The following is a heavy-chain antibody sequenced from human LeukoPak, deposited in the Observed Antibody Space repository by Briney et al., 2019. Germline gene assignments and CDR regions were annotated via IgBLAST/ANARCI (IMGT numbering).Heavy chain of an antibody. CDR3: ARERWDPYYFDY. Sequence: PSETLSLTCTVSGGSISSYYWSWIRQPPGKGLEWIGYIYYSGSTNYNPSLKSRVTISVDTSKNQFSLKLSSVTAADTAVYYCARERWDPYYFDYWGQGTLVTVSS. CDR1: GGSISSYY. V-gene: IGHV4-59*12. D-gene: IGHD1-26*01. J-gene: IGHJ4*02. CDR2: IYYSGST.